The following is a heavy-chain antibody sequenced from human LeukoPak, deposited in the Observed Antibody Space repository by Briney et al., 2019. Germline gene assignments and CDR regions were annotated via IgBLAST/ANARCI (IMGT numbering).Heavy chain of an antibody. CDR3: ASWYNWNDGNGMDV. V-gene: IGHV3-21*01. D-gene: IGHD1-20*01. CDR2: ISSSSSYI. J-gene: IGHJ6*02. Sequence: GGSLRLSCAASGFTFSSYSMNWVRQAPGKGLEWVSSISSSSSYIYYADSVKGRFTISRDNAKNSLYLQMNSLRAEDTAVYYCASWYNWNDGNGMDVWGQGTTVTVSS. CDR1: GFTFSSYS.